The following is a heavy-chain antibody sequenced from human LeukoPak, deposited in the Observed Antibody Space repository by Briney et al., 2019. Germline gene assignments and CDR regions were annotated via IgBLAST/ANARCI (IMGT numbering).Heavy chain of an antibody. D-gene: IGHD3-22*01. CDR2: ISGSGGVAI. CDR3: AKDGFDYYDSRGYYYFNY. Sequence: GGSLRLSCAASGFTFSNYAMSWVRQAPGQGLEWVSAISGSGGVAIYYADSVKGRFTISRDNSKNTLYLQMNSLRAEDTAVYYCAKDGFDYYDSRGYYYFNYWGQGTLVTVSS. V-gene: IGHV3-23*01. J-gene: IGHJ4*02. CDR1: GFTFSNYA.